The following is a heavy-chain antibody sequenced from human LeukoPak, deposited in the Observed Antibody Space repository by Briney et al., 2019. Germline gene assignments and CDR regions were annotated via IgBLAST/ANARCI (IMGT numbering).Heavy chain of an antibody. CDR1: GGSVSSGGYY. Sequence: PSETLSLTCTVSGGSVSSGGYYWSWIRQPPGKGLEWIGYIYYSGSTNYNPSLKSRVTISVDTSKNQFSLKLSSVTAADTAVYYCAVIAAAGTAYFDYWGQGTLVTVSS. CDR3: AVIAAAGTAYFDY. CDR2: IYYSGST. V-gene: IGHV4-61*08. J-gene: IGHJ4*02. D-gene: IGHD6-13*01.